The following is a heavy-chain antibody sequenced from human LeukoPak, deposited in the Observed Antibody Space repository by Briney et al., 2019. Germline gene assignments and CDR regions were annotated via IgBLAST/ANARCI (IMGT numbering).Heavy chain of an antibody. J-gene: IGHJ6*03. CDR2: IFTSGIS. V-gene: IGHV4-4*07. CDR1: GGSISIYY. CDR3: ARESSGTYYNPLGYMDV. D-gene: IGHD3-10*01. Sequence: PSETLSLTCTVSGGSISIYYWNWIRQPAGKGLEWIGRIFTSGISNYNPSLKSRVTMSVDTSKNQSSLNLSSVTAADTAVYYCARESSGTYYNPLGYMDVWGNGTTVTVSS.